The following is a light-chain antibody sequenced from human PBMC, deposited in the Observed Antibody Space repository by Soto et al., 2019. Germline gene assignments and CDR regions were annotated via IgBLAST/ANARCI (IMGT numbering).Light chain of an antibody. Sequence: DIQMTQSPSSLSASVGDRVTITCRASQGINNFLAWYQQKPGKVPKLLIYAASTMLSGVPSRFSGSGSGTDFNLTINSLQPEDVATYYCQKYNSALWTFGQGTKMEIK. J-gene: IGKJ1*01. CDR3: QKYNSALWT. V-gene: IGKV1-27*01. CDR1: QGINNF. CDR2: AAS.